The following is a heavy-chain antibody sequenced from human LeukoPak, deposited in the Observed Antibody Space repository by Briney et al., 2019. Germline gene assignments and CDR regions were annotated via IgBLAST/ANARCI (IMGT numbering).Heavy chain of an antibody. V-gene: IGHV4-59*01. D-gene: IGHD2-15*01. CDR2: IYNSGST. J-gene: IGHJ1*01. CDR1: GGSISSYY. CDR3: ARDSSLYCSGGSCYQYFQH. Sequence: SETLSLTCTVSGGSISSYYWSWIRQPPGKGLGWIGYIYNSGSTNYNPSLKSRVTISVDTSKHQFSLKLNSVTAADTAVYYCARDSSLYCSGGSCYQYFQHWGQGTLVTVSS.